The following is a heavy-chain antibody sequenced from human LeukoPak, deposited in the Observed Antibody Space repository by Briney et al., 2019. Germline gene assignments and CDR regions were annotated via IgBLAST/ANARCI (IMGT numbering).Heavy chain of an antibody. J-gene: IGHJ3*01. Sequence: GGSLRLSCAASGFTFNNYEMHWVRQTAGKGLEWVSAVGIAGDTFYAGSVKGRFSVSRDNAESSLFLQMNSLRAGDTAVYYCAREGRMGTADAFDVWGQGTMVTVSS. CDR2: VGIAGDT. CDR1: GFTFNNYE. CDR3: AREGRMGTADAFDV. V-gene: IGHV3-13*01. D-gene: IGHD1-14*01.